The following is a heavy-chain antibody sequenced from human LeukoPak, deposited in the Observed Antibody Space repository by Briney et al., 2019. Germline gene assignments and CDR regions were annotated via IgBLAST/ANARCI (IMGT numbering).Heavy chain of an antibody. Sequence: PGGSLRLSCAASGFTVSSNYMSWVRQAPGKGLEWVSVIYSGGSTDYADSVKGRFTISRDNARKSLYLQMNSLRDEDTAVYYCARNLDSWGQGALVTVSS. J-gene: IGHJ5*01. CDR2: IYSGGST. CDR1: GFTVSSNY. V-gene: IGHV3-53*01. CDR3: ARNLDS.